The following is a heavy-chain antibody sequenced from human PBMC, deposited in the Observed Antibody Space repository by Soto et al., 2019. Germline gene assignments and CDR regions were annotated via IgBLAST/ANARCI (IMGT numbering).Heavy chain of an antibody. V-gene: IGHV3-48*01. CDR3: ARDPIRQYCSGGSCYSDAFDI. J-gene: IGHJ3*02. CDR1: GFTFSSYS. Sequence: GGSLRLSCAASGFTFSSYSMNWVRQAPGKGLEWVSYISSSSSTIYYADSVKGRFTISRDNAKNSLYLQMNSLRAEDTAVYYCARDPIRQYCSGGSCYSDAFDIWGQGTMVTVSS. CDR2: ISSSSSTI. D-gene: IGHD2-15*01.